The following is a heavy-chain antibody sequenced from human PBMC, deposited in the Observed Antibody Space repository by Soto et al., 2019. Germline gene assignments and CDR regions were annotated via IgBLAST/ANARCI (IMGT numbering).Heavy chain of an antibody. CDR1: GGSISSSNW. V-gene: IGHV4-4*02. J-gene: IGHJ6*02. CDR3: ASTNYDYVWGSYRRPAYYYYGMDV. D-gene: IGHD3-16*02. CDR2: IYHSGST. Sequence: SETLSLTCAVSGGSISSSNWWSWVRQPPGKGLEWIGEIYHSGSTNYNPSLKSRVTISVDKSKNQFSLKLSSVTAADTAVYYCASTNYDYVWGSYRRPAYYYYGMDVWGQGTTVTVSS.